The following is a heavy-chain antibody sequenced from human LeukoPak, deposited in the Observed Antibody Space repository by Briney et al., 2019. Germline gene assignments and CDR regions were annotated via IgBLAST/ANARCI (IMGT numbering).Heavy chain of an antibody. J-gene: IGHJ4*02. CDR3: AKGGLGYYLDY. CDR1: GFTFSSYA. D-gene: IGHD7-27*01. Sequence: GGSLRLSCATSGFTFSSYAMSWVRQGPGKGLEWVSAISGSGRSSYYADSVKGRFTISRDNSKNTLYLQMNSLRAEDTAVYYCAKGGLGYYLDYWGQGTLVTFSS. CDR2: ISGSGRSS. V-gene: IGHV3-23*01.